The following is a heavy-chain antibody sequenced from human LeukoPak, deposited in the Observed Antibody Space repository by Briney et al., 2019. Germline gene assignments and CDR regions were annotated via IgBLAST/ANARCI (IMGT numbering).Heavy chain of an antibody. D-gene: IGHD1-26*01. J-gene: IGHJ4*02. CDR1: GFTFSSYA. CDR3: ARGGMEKGSYYEGGFDY. Sequence: GGSLRLSCAASGFTFSSYAMHGVRPAPAKGLEWVAVISYDGSNKYYADSVKGRFTISRDNSKNALYLQMNSLRAEDTAVYYCARGGMEKGSYYEGGFDYWGQGTLVTVSS. CDR2: ISYDGSNK. V-gene: IGHV3-30*04.